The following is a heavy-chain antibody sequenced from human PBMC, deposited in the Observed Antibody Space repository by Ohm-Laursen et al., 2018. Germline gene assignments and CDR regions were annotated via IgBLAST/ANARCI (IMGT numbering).Heavy chain of an antibody. CDR1: GGSISSYY. J-gene: IGHJ5*02. D-gene: IGHD6-25*01. Sequence: SETLSLTCAVSGGSISSYYWSWIRQPPGKGLEWIGYIYYGGSTNYNPSLKSRVTISVDTSKNQFPLKLSSVTAADTAVYYCARHPDYRSDRWFDPWGQGTLVSVSS. CDR3: ARHPDYRSDRWFDP. CDR2: IYYGGST. V-gene: IGHV4-59*08.